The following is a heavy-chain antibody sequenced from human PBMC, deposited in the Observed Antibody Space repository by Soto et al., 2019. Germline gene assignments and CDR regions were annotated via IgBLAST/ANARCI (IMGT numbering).Heavy chain of an antibody. D-gene: IGHD2-8*02. CDR1: GFTFNTYG. J-gene: IGHJ4*02. CDR3: ARGLLAAGPFDS. Sequence: PXGSLRLSCAAAGFTFNTYGMHWVRQAPGKGLEWVAVISYDAKSKLYVDSVRGRSTISRDNSKNTLFLQMDSLRPEDTALYYCARGLLAAGPFDSWGQGTLVTVSS. CDR2: ISYDAKSK. V-gene: IGHV3-30*03.